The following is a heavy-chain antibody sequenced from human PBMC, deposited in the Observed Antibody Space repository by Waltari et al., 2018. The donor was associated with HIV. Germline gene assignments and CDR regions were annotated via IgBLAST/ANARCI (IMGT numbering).Heavy chain of an antibody. D-gene: IGHD1-1*01. CDR2: ITDTGAT. J-gene: IGHJ4*02. CDR1: GFSVLTNY. V-gene: IGHV3-66*01. Sequence: RLAESGGGSVQPGESLRLSCAASGFSVLTNYLGWVRQAPGKGLEWVSLITDTGATYYADSVRGRFTISRDTSKNTVHLQMINLRAEDTAVYFCVREFNPRTTTSYYFDYWGQGTLVSVSS. CDR3: VREFNPRTTTSYYFDY.